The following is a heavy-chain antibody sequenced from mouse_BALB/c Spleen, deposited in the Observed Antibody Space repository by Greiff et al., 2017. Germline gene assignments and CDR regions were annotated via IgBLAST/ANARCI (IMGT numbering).Heavy chain of an antibody. V-gene: IGHV5-6-5*01. J-gene: IGHJ4*01. Sequence: DVMLVESGGGLVKPGGSLKLSCAASGFTFSSYAMSWVRQTPEKRLEWVASISSGGSTYYPDSVKGRFTISRDNARNILYLQMSSLRSEDAAMYCCARRGYDKDAMDYWGQGTSVTVSS. CDR3: ARRGYDKDAMDY. CDR2: ISSGGST. D-gene: IGHD2-14*01. CDR1: GFTFSSYA.